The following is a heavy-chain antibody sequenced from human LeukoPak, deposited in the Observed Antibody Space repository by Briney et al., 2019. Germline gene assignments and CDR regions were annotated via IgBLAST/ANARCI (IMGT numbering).Heavy chain of an antibody. Sequence: GGSLRLSCAASEFTVSTNHMSWVRQAPGRGLEWVSVLYSGGTTSYADSVKGRFTISSDNSKNTVYLQMSSLRVEDTAVYYCTRDRDSMVRGNYFDSWGQGTLVTVSS. CDR3: TRDRDSMVRGNYFDS. V-gene: IGHV3-66*01. CDR1: EFTVSTNH. CDR2: LYSGGTT. D-gene: IGHD3-10*01. J-gene: IGHJ4*02.